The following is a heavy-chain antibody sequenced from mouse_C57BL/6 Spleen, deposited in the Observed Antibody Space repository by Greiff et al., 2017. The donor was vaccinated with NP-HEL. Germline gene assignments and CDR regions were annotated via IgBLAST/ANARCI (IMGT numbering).Heavy chain of an antibody. J-gene: IGHJ3*01. CDR2: IDPENGDT. CDR1: GFNIKDDY. D-gene: IGHD1-1*01. Sequence: VHVKQSGAELVRPGASVKLSCTASGFNIKDDYMHWVKQRPEQGLEWIGWIDPENGDTEYASKFQGKATITADTSSNTAYLQLSSLTSEDTAVYYCTTTDYYGSSYRFAYWGQGTLVTVSA. V-gene: IGHV14-4*01. CDR3: TTTDYYGSSYRFAY.